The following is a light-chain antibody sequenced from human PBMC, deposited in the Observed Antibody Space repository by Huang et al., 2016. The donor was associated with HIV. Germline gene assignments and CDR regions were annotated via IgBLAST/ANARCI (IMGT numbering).Light chain of an antibody. CDR3: QQRSNWPLT. CDR1: QSVSSY. CDR2: DAS. V-gene: IGKV3-11*01. J-gene: IGKJ4*01. Sequence: EIVLTQSPATLSLSPGERATLSCRASQSVSSYLAWYQQKPGQAPRRLIYDASNRATGIPARFSGSGSGTDFTLTISNLEPEDFAVYYCQQRSNWPLTFGGGTKVEIK.